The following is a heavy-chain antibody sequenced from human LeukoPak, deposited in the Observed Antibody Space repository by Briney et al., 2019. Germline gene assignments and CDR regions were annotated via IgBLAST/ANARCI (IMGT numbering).Heavy chain of an antibody. CDR1: GFTFSDYY. Sequence: GGSLRLSCAASGFTFSDYYMSWIRQAPGKGLERVSYISSSGSTIYYADSVKGRFTISRDNAKNSLYLQMNSLRAEDTAVYYCTREQDREAAATVIGDSWGQGTLVTVSS. D-gene: IGHD2-15*01. CDR2: ISSSGSTI. J-gene: IGHJ4*02. CDR3: TREQDREAAATVIGDS. V-gene: IGHV3-11*04.